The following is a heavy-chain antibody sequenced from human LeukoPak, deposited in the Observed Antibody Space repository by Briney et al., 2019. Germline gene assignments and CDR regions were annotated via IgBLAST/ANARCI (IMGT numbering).Heavy chain of an antibody. CDR1: GGSISSYY. D-gene: IGHD1-26*01. V-gene: IGHV4-59*01. J-gene: IGHJ5*02. CDR3: ARGTRVSYGFAWFDP. CDR2: IYYSGGT. Sequence: SETLSLTCTVSGGSISSYYWSWIRQPPGKGLEWIGYIYYSGGTNYNPSLKSRVTISVDTSKNQFSLKLSSVTAADTAGYFCARGTRVSYGFAWFDPWGQGTLVTVSS.